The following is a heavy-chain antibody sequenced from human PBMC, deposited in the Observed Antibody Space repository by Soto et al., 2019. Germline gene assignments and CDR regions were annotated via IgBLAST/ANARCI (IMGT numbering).Heavy chain of an antibody. D-gene: IGHD2-2*02. J-gene: IGHJ4*02. V-gene: IGHV1-18*04. CDR3: AREGCSTTSCYTLVGDY. CDR1: GSSFTSHG. CDR2: VSANNGKT. Sequence: ASVKVSCKTSGSSFTSHGISWVRQAPGQGLEWIGWVSANNGKTNYAQKVQGRVTMTTDTSTSTAYMELRSLRSDDTAVYYCAREGCSTTSCYTLVGDYWGQGTRVTVS.